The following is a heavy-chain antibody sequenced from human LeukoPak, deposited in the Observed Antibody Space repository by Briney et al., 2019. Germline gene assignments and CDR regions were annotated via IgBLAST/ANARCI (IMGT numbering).Heavy chain of an antibody. V-gene: IGHV4-4*02. CDR1: GGAISSNNW. Sequence: SEALALTCGVSGGAISSNNWWRWVRQPPGKGLEWIGEIYHTGSTNYNPSLKSRVTISVDKSKNQFSLRLSSVTAADTAVYYCARVLDGGNSNWFDPWGQGTLVTVSS. CDR3: ARVLDGGNSNWFDP. D-gene: IGHD4-23*01. J-gene: IGHJ5*02. CDR2: IYHTGST.